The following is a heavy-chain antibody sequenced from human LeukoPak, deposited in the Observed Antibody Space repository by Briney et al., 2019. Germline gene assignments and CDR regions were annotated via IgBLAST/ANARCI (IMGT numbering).Heavy chain of an antibody. D-gene: IGHD6-19*01. V-gene: IGHV2-5*01. CDR3: AHRRVRSGNSGWYGDY. Sequence: SGPTLVKPTRTLTLTCTFSGFSLSTSGVGVGWIREPPGKALEWLALIYWNDDKRYSPSLKSRLTITKDTSKNQVVLTMTNMDPVDTATYYCAHRRVRSGNSGWYGDYWGQGTLVTVSS. CDR2: IYWNDDK. J-gene: IGHJ4*02. CDR1: GFSLSTSGVG.